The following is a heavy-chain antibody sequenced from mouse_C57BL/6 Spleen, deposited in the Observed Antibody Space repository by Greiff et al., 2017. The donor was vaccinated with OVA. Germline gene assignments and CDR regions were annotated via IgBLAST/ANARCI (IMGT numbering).Heavy chain of an antibody. CDR2: ISSGSSTI. J-gene: IGHJ2*01. CDR1: GFTFSDYG. V-gene: IGHV5-17*01. CDR3: ARDWTHFDY. Sequence: EVQVVESGGGLVKPGGSLKLSCAASGFTFSDYGMHWVRQAPEKGLEWVAYISSGSSTIYYADTVKGRFTISRDNAKNTLFLQMTILRSEDTAMYYCARDWTHFDYWGQGTTLTVSS.